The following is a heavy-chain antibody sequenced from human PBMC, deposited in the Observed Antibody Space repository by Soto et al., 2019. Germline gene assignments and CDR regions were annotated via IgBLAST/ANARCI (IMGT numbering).Heavy chain of an antibody. J-gene: IGHJ6*02. V-gene: IGHV4-39*01. CDR1: GGSISSSSYY. CDR3: ARRPPRVAADYYYYGMDV. CDR2: IYYSGST. Sequence: SETLSLTCNVSGGSISSSSYYWGWIRQPPGKGLEWIGSIYYSGSTYYNASLKSRVTISVDTSKNQFSLKLSSVTAADTAVYYCARRPPRVAADYYYYGMDVWGQGTTVTVSS. D-gene: IGHD2-15*01.